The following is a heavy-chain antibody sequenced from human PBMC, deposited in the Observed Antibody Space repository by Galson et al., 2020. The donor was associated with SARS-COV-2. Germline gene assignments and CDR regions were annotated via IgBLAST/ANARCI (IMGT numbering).Heavy chain of an antibody. V-gene: IGHV3-33*05. D-gene: IGHD1-26*01. Sequence: GGSLRLSCTAFGFDFSNYDMFWVRQAPGKGLEWVAAIQSDVNTKHYSDSVRGRFTISRDNSENTLYLQMDNLRAEDTATYYCARDLFEGGRRFPGHDYWGRGTHVTVSS. CDR1: GFDFSNYD. J-gene: IGHJ4*02. CDR3: ARDLFEGGRRFPGHDY. CDR2: IQSDVNTK.